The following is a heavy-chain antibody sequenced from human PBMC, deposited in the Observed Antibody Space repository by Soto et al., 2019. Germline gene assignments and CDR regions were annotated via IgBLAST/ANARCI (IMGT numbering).Heavy chain of an antibody. CDR2: IKSKTDGGTT. CDR3: TTKDRSGSYPPDY. J-gene: IGHJ4*02. D-gene: IGHD1-26*01. Sequence: GGSLRLSCAASGFTFSNAWMNWVRQAPGKGLEWVGRIKSKTDGGTTDYAAPVKGRFTISRDDSKNTLYLQMNSLKTEDTAVYYCTTKDRSGSYPPDYWGQGTLVTVPS. CDR1: GFTFSNAW. V-gene: IGHV3-15*07.